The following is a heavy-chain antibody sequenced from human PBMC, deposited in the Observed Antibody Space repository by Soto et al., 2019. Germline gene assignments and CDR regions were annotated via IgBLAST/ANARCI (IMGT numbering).Heavy chain of an antibody. D-gene: IGHD4-17*01. CDR1: GGTFSSYA. CDR3: ARDQRTTVPGRDWFDP. V-gene: IGHV1-69*12. CDR2: IIPNFGTA. Sequence: QVQLVQSGAEVKKPGSSVKVSCKASGGTFSSYAISWVRQAPGQGLEWMGGIIPNFGTANYAQKFQGRVTITADESTSTASRELSSLRSEDTAVYYCARDQRTTVPGRDWFDPWGQGTLVTVSS. J-gene: IGHJ5*02.